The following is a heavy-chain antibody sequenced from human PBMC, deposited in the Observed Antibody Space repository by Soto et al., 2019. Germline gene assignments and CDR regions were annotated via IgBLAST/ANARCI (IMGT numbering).Heavy chain of an antibody. J-gene: IGHJ4*02. CDR2: IYAGGTT. V-gene: IGHV3-66*01. D-gene: IGHD2-8*01. CDR1: GFTVRSNF. CDR3: ARGTDIVIRD. Sequence: EVQLVESGGGLVQPGGSLRLSCAASGFTVRSNFMNWVRQAPGKGLEWVATIYAGGTTYYADSVKGRFTISRDTSKNTLFPHMDSLRVEDTAMYHCARGTDIVIRDWGQGTLVTVSS.